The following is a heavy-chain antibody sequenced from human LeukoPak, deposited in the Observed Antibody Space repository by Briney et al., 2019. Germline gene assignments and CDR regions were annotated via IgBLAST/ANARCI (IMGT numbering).Heavy chain of an antibody. V-gene: IGHV3-21*01. CDR2: ISSSSSYI. Sequence: NPGGSLRLSCAASGFTFSSYSMNWVRQAPGKGLEWVSSISSSSSYIYYADSVKGRFTISRDNAKNSLYLQMNSLRAEDTAVYYCARSSSIYYGSGSPFDYWGQGTLVTVSS. D-gene: IGHD3-10*01. CDR3: ARSSSIYYGSGSPFDY. CDR1: GFTFSSYS. J-gene: IGHJ4*02.